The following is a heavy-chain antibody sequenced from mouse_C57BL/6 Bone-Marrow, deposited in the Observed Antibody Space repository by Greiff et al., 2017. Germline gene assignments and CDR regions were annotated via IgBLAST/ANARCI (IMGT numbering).Heavy chain of an antibody. CDR1: GFNIKDYY. J-gene: IGHJ2*01. CDR3: TSSLIYYGTNY. V-gene: IGHV14-2*01. CDR2: IDPEDGET. Sequence: EVKLVESGAELVKPGASVKLSCTASGFNIKDYYIHWVKQRTDQGLAWIGRIDPEDGETKYAPKFQDKATITADTSSNTAYLPLSSLTSEDTAVYYCTSSLIYYGTNYWGQGTTLTVSS. D-gene: IGHD1-1*01.